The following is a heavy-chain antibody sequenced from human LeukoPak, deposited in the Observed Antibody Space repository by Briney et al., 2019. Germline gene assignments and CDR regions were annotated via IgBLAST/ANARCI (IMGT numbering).Heavy chain of an antibody. J-gene: IGHJ4*02. D-gene: IGHD6-6*01. Sequence: LSLTCTVSGGSISSSSYYWGWIRQAPGKGLEWVSYISSSGSTIYYADSVKGRFTISRDNAKNSLYLQMNSLRAEDTAVYYCARRGRTPSSYSSSDYWGQGTLVTVSS. CDR2: ISSSGSTI. CDR3: ARRGRTPSSYSSSDY. V-gene: IGHV3-11*04. CDR1: GGSISSSSYY.